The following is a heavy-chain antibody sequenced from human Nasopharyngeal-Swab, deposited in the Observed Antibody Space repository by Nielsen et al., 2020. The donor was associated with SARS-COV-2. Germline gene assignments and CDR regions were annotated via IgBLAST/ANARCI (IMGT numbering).Heavy chain of an antibody. CDR2: INHSGST. V-gene: IGHV4-34*01. Sequence: SETLSLTCAVYGGSFSGYYWSWIRQPPGKGLEWIGEINHSGSTNYNPSLKSRVTISVDTSKNQFSLKLSSVTAADTAVYYCARTFYSWYVDVWGPGTQVTVSS. J-gene: IGHJ5*02. CDR1: GGSFSGYY. CDR3: ARTFYSWYVDV. D-gene: IGHD6-13*01.